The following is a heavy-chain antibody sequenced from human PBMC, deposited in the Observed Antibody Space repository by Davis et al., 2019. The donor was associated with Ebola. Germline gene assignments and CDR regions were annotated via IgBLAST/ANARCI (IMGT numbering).Heavy chain of an antibody. CDR2: IYPGDSDT. Sequence: GESLKISCTASGYNFNKYWIGWVRQMPGKGLEWLGIIYPGDSDTRYSPSFEGQVTISTDRSISTAYLQWSGLRASDTAMYYCARQEALWGVIDDWGQGTLVTVSS. D-gene: IGHD3-16*01. CDR3: ARQEALWGVIDD. CDR1: GYNFNKYW. J-gene: IGHJ4*02. V-gene: IGHV5-51*01.